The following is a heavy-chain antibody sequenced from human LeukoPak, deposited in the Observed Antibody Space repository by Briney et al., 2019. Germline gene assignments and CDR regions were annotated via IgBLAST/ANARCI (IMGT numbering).Heavy chain of an antibody. J-gene: IGHJ6*03. V-gene: IGHV4-31*03. CDR3: ARGGGNSWYYYYYMDV. D-gene: IGHD6-13*01. CDR1: GGSISSGGYY. Sequence: SQTLSLTCTVPGGSISSGGYYWSWIRQHPGKGLEWIGYIYYSGSTYYNPSLKSRVTISVDTSKNQFSLKLSSVTAADTAVYYCARGGGNSWYYYYYMDVWGKGTTVTVSS. CDR2: IYYSGST.